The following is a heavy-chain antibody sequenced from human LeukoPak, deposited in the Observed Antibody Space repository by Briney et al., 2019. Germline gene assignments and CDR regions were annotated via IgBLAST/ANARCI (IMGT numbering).Heavy chain of an antibody. D-gene: IGHD2-2*01. CDR3: ATLGYCSRTSCPRNYFDY. V-gene: IGHV5-51*01. J-gene: IGHJ4*02. CDR1: GYSFTSYW. CDR2: IYPGDSET. Sequence: GESLKISCKGSGYSFTSYWIGWVRQMPGKGLEWMGIIYPGDSETRYSPSFQGQVTISADKSISSAYLQWSSLRASDTAMYYCATLGYCSRTSCPRNYFDYWGQGTLVTVSS.